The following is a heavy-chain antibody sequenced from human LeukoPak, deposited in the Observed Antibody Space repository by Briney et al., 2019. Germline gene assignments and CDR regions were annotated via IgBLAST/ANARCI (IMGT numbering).Heavy chain of an antibody. D-gene: IGHD5-12*01. Sequence: PGGSLRLSCAASGFIFSQYSMNWVRQAPGKGLEWVSHIRSSETFYADSVKGRFTISRDNARNSLYLQMNNLRGEDTAIYYCARDAGNSGYGCDLWGQGTLVTVSS. CDR1: GFIFSQYS. V-gene: IGHV3-48*01. J-gene: IGHJ5*02. CDR3: ARDAGNSGYGCDL. CDR2: IRSSET.